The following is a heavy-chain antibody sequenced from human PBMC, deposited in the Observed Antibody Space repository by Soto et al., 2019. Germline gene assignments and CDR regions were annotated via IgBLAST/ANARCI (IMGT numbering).Heavy chain of an antibody. CDR3: TTGGDASKTGY. J-gene: IGHJ4*02. CDR1: GGSISGYY. D-gene: IGHD1-1*01. V-gene: IGHV4-59*08. CDR2: IYNSGST. Sequence: SETLSLTCTVPGGSISGYYWIWMRQPPGKGLEWIGYIYNSGSTNYNPALKSRVTISVDTSKNQFSLKLSSVTAADTAVYYCTTGGDASKTGYWGQGTLVTVS.